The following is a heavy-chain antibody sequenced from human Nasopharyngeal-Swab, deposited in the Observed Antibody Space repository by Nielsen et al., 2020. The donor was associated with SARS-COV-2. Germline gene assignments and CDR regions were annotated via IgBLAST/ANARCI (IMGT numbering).Heavy chain of an antibody. CDR3: ARDSYYYDSSGMGPCAFDI. D-gene: IGHD3-22*01. CDR1: GFTFSSYS. Sequence: GESLKISCAASGFTFSSYSMNWVRQAPGKGLEWVSSISSSSSYIYYADSVKGRFTISRDSAKNSLYLQMNSLRAEDTAVYYCARDSYYYDSSGMGPCAFDIWGQGTMVTVSS. J-gene: IGHJ3*02. CDR2: ISSSSSYI. V-gene: IGHV3-21*01.